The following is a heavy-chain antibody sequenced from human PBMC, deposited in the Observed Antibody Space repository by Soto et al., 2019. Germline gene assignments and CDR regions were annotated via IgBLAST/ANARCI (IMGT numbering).Heavy chain of an antibody. Sequence: PSETLCLTCAVYGGSFSGYYWSWIRQPPGKGLEWIGEINHSGSTNYNPSLKSRVTISVDTSKNQFSLKLSSVTAADTAVYYCARVAVIAAAGTNWFDPWGQGTLVTVSS. CDR1: GGSFSGYY. CDR2: INHSGST. V-gene: IGHV4-34*01. CDR3: ARVAVIAAAGTNWFDP. D-gene: IGHD6-13*01. J-gene: IGHJ5*02.